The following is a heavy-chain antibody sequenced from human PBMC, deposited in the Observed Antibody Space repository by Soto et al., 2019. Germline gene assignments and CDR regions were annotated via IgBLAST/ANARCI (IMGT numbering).Heavy chain of an antibody. J-gene: IGHJ4*02. CDR1: GFSLSAGGMG. CDR3: AHKFCSGGSCYSFDY. D-gene: IGHD2-15*01. Sequence: QITLKESGPTLVKPTQTLTLTCTFSGFSLSAGGMGVGWIRQPPGKALEWLALIYWDGDKRYSPSLKSRLTITRDTSKNQVVLTMTNMDPVDTATYYCAHKFCSGGSCYSFDYWGQGTLVTVSS. V-gene: IGHV2-5*02. CDR2: IYWDGDK.